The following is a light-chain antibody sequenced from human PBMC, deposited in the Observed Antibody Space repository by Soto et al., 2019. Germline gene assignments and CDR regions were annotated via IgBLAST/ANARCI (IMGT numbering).Light chain of an antibody. CDR1: SSNIGSNT. CDR2: SNN. V-gene: IGLV1-44*01. J-gene: IGLJ1*01. CDR3: AAWDDSLNGPLYV. Sequence: QSVLTQPPPASGTPGQRGTISCSGSSSNIGSNTVNWYQQLPGTAPKLLIYSNNQRPSGVPDRFSGSKSGTSASLAISGLQSEDEADYYCAAWDDSLNGPLYVFGTGTKLTVL.